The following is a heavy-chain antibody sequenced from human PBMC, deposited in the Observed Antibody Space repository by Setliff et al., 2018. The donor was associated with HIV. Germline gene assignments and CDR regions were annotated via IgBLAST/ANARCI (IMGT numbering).Heavy chain of an antibody. CDR2: INPAGNPT. V-gene: IGHV1-46*01. Sequence: ASVKVSCKPSGYSFTNHYMHWVRQAPGQGLEWMGVINPAGNPTSYAQKFQGRLTMTRDNSKNTLYLQMNSLRAEDTAVYYCAKNGFDIWGQGTMVTVSS. J-gene: IGHJ3*02. CDR1: GYSFTNHY. CDR3: AKNGFDI.